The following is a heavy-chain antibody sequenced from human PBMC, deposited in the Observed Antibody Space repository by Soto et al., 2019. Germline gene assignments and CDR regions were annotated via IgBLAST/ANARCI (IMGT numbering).Heavy chain of an antibody. J-gene: IGHJ4*02. CDR3: ARDQDGAGGTADY. CDR2: ITNDGSTT. D-gene: IGHD1-26*01. V-gene: IGHV3-74*01. CDR1: GFTLRTYW. Sequence: EVQLVESGGGLVQPGGSLRLSCVASGFTLRTYWMHWFRQAPGKGLVWVSRITNDGSTTYYADSVKGRFTISRDNAKNTLYLQVNSLRVEDTAVYYCARDQDGAGGTADYWGQGTLVTVS.